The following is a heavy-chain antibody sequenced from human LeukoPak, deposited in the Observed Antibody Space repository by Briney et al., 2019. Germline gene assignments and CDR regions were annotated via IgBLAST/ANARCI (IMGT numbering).Heavy chain of an antibody. CDR1: GYSISSGYF. CDR3: ARGGFDCSSGTCYPNYFDY. V-gene: IGHV4-38-2*01. D-gene: IGHD2-15*01. CDR2: IYHSGNT. J-gene: IGHJ4*02. Sequence: SETLSLTCAVSGYSISSGYFWGWIRQPPGKGLEWIGYIYHSGNTYYNPSLKTRLTISLDTSKNQFSLKLSSVTAADTAVYYCARGGFDCSSGTCYPNYFDYWGQGTLVTVSS.